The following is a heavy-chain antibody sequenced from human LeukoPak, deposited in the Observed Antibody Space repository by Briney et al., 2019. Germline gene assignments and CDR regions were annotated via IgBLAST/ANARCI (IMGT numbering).Heavy chain of an antibody. D-gene: IGHD3-3*01. CDR2: ISGSGGST. Sequence: GGSLRLSCAASGFTFSSYSMNWVRQAPGKGLEWVSAISGSGGSTYYADSVKGRFTISRDNSKNTLYLQMNSLRAEDTAVYYCAKAGYDFWSGYFTAYWFDPWGQGTLVTVSS. J-gene: IGHJ5*02. CDR3: AKAGYDFWSGYFTAYWFDP. CDR1: GFTFSSYS. V-gene: IGHV3-23*01.